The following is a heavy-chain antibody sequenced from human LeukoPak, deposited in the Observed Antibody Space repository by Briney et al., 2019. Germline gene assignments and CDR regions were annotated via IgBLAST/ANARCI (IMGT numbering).Heavy chain of an antibody. CDR1: GFTFSSYE. D-gene: IGHD4-17*01. Sequence: GGSLRLAWAASGFTFSSYEMNWVRQAPGKGLGWVSYISSGGGGIFYADSVKGRFTISRDNAKNSLHLQMNSLRAEDTAVYYCARDGASHPSIYYFDYWGQGTLVTVSS. CDR2: ISSGGGGI. J-gene: IGHJ4*02. V-gene: IGHV3-48*03. CDR3: ARDGASHPSIYYFDY.